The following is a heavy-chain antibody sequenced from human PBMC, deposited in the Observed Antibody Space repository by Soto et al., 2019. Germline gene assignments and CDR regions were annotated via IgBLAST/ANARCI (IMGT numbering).Heavy chain of an antibody. D-gene: IGHD3-10*01. CDR1: GNTFASHG. Sequence: QVQLVQSGPEVKKPGASVKVSCKASGNTFASHGFSWVRQAPGQGLEWMGWISDFNGQTNYALKFQGRVTLTTDTSTSTAYMELRSLRSDDTAVYFCARVDPRGVAVVRDYWGQGTLVTVSS. J-gene: IGHJ4*02. CDR3: ARVDPRGVAVVRDY. V-gene: IGHV1-18*01. CDR2: ISDFNGQT.